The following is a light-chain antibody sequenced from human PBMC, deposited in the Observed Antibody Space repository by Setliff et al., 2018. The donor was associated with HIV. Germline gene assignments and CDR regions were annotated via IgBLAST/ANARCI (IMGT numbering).Light chain of an antibody. CDR1: SSDVGSYNL. V-gene: IGLV2-23*02. CDR2: EVI. J-gene: IGLJ1*01. Sequence: QSVLTQPASVSGSPGQSITISCTGTSSDVGSYNLVSWYQQHPGKAPKLMIYEVIKRPSGVSNRFSGSKSGNTASLTISGLQAEDGADYYCCSYAGNRTYVFGTGTKVTVL. CDR3: CSYAGNRTYV.